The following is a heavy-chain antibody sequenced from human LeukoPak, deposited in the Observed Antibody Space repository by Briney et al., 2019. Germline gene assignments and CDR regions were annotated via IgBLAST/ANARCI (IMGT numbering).Heavy chain of an antibody. CDR3: VKITSSSGGDY. D-gene: IGHD6-19*01. CDR2: ISSNGGST. J-gene: IGHJ4*02. CDR1: GFTFSSYA. Sequence: SGGSLRLSCSASGFTFSSYAMYWVRQAPGKGLEYVSGISSNGGSTYYADSVKGRFTISRDNSKNTLYLQMSSLRAEDTAVYYCVKITSSSGGDYWGQGTLVTVSS. V-gene: IGHV3-64D*09.